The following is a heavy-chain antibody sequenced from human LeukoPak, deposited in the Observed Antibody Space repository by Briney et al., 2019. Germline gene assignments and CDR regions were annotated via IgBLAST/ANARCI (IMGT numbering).Heavy chain of an antibody. CDR2: ISYDGSNK. CDR1: GFTFSSYA. CDR3: ARAPRGYSGYDHYFDY. V-gene: IGHV3-30*04. Sequence: SLRLSCAASGFTFSSYAMHWVRQAPGKGLEWVAVISYDGSNKYYADSVKGRFTISRDNSKNTLYLQMNSLRAEDTAVYYCARAPRGYSGYDHYFDYWGQGTLVTVSS. J-gene: IGHJ4*02. D-gene: IGHD5-12*01.